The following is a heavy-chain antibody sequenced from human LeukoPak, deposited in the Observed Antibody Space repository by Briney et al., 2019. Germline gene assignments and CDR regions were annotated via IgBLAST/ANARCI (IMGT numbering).Heavy chain of an antibody. CDR3: AREGEAAAGTESPTINWFDP. D-gene: IGHD6-13*01. V-gene: IGHV1-69*05. J-gene: IGHJ5*02. CDR1: GGTFSSYA. CDR2: IIPIFGTA. Sequence: GASVKVSCKASGGTFSSYAISWVRQAPGQGLEWMGRIIPIFGTANYAQKFQGRVTIATDESTSTAYMELSSLRSEDTAVYYCAREGEAAAGTESPTINWFDPWGQGTLVTVSS.